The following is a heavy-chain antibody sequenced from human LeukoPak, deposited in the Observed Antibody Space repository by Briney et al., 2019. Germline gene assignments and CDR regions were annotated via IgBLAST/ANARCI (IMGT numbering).Heavy chain of an antibody. CDR1: GFTVSNHY. J-gene: IGHJ6*02. CDR2: IYTGFSA. V-gene: IGHV3-53*01. CDR3: VTDRDPHRGMHV. D-gene: IGHD3-10*01. Sequence: GGSLRLSRAASGFTVSNHYVTWVRQAPGKGLEWVSVIYTGFSADYADSVKGRFTISRDNSKNTLYLQMNSLRVEDTAVYYCVTDRDPHRGMHVWGQGTTVTVSS.